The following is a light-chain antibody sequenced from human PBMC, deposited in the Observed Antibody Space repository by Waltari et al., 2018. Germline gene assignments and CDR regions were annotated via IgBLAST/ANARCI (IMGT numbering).Light chain of an antibody. Sequence: QSALTQPASVSGTPGPSITIPCTGTSSDVGNYDLVPWYQQHPGKAPKLLVCEVIKRPSGVSSRFSGSKSGNTASLTISGLQAEDEADYYCCSYAGLGTYVFGSGTKVTVL. CDR1: SSDVGNYDL. CDR2: EVI. CDR3: CSYAGLGTYV. J-gene: IGLJ1*01. V-gene: IGLV2-23*02.